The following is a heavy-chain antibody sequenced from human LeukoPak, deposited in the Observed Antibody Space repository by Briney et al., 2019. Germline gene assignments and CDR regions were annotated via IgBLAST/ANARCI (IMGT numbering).Heavy chain of an antibody. CDR3: ARGSRTGTTSRFWFDP. Sequence: PSETLSLTCAVYGGSFSGYYWSWIRQPPGKGLEWIGEINHSGSTNYNPSLKSRVTISVDTSKNQFSLKLSSVTAADTAVYYCARGSRTGTTSRFWFDPWGQGTLVTVSS. CDR2: INHSGST. V-gene: IGHV4-34*01. D-gene: IGHD1-1*01. CDR1: GGSFSGYY. J-gene: IGHJ5*02.